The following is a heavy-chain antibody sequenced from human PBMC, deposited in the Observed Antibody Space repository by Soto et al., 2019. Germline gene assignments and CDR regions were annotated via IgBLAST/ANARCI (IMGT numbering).Heavy chain of an antibody. CDR1: GYTFTSYA. Sequence: ASVKVSCKASGYTFTSYAMHWVCQAPGQRLEWMGWIDAGNGNTKYSQKFQGRVTITRDTSASTAYMELSSLRSEDTAVYYCARYIVVVVAATERVQNWFDPWGQGTLVTVSS. D-gene: IGHD2-15*01. J-gene: IGHJ5*02. CDR2: IDAGNGNT. CDR3: ARYIVVVVAATERVQNWFDP. V-gene: IGHV1-3*01.